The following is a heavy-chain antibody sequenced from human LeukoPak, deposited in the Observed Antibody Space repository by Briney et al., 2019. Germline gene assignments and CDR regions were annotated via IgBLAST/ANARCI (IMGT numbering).Heavy chain of an antibody. D-gene: IGHD6-19*01. CDR1: GGSISSGGYY. V-gene: IGHV4-31*02. J-gene: IGHJ3*02. CDR2: IYYSGST. Sequence: SETLSLTCTVSGGSISSGGYYWSWIRQHPGKGLEWIGYIYYSGSTYYNPSLKSRVTISVDTSKDQFSLKLSSVTAADTTVYYCARVVSSGWYDGDAFDIWGQGTMVTVSS. CDR3: ARVVSSGWYDGDAFDI.